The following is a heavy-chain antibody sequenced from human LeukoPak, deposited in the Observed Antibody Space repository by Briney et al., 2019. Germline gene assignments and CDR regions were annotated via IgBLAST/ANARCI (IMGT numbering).Heavy chain of an antibody. CDR1: GFTFSSYA. J-gene: IGHJ4*02. Sequence: PGGSLRLSCAASGFTFSSYAMSWVRQAPGKGLEWVSAIGGSGGNTYYADSVKGRFTMSRDNSKKTLYLQMNSLRAEDTAVYYCAKDSWRYYNSSVYPIFLDYWGQGTLVTVSS. D-gene: IGHD3-22*01. V-gene: IGHV3-23*01. CDR3: AKDSWRYYNSSVYPIFLDY. CDR2: IGGSGGNT.